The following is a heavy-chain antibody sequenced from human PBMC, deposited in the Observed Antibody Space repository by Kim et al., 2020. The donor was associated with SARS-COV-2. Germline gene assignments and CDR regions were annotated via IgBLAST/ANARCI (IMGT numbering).Heavy chain of an antibody. J-gene: IGHJ2*01. CDR1: GFTFSSYA. CDR3: ARVGPYGGDYWYFDL. V-gene: IGHV3-30-3*01. Sequence: GGSLRLSCAASGFTFSSYAMHWVRQAPGKGLEWVAVISYDGSNKYYADSVKGRFTISRVNSKNTLYLQMNSLRAEDTAVYYCARVGPYGGDYWYFDLWGRGTLVTVSS. D-gene: IGHD4-17*01. CDR2: ISYDGSNK.